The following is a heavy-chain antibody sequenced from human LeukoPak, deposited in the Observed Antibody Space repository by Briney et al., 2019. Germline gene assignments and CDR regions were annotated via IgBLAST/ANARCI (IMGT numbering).Heavy chain of an antibody. D-gene: IGHD6-13*01. Sequence: GGSLRLSCAASGFTFSNAWMRWVRQAPGKGLEWVATIKEDGSEKYYVDSVKGRFTISRDNAKRSLYLQMNSLRAEDTAVYYCSRHTSSWHAMDVWGQGTTVTVSS. CDR2: IKEDGSEK. J-gene: IGHJ6*02. V-gene: IGHV3-7*02. CDR3: SRHTSSWHAMDV. CDR1: GFTFSNAW.